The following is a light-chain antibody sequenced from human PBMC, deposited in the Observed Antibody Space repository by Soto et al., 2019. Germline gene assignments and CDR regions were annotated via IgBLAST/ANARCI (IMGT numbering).Light chain of an antibody. J-gene: IGKJ1*01. CDR3: QQYAGSPRT. CDR1: QSVSSRS. V-gene: IGKV3-20*01. Sequence: EIVLTQSPGTLSLSPGERATLSCSASQSVSSRSLAWYQQKPGQAPRLLISDASNRAADIPDRFSGSGSGTDFTLTINRLEPEDFAVYYCQQYAGSPRTFGQGTKVDI. CDR2: DAS.